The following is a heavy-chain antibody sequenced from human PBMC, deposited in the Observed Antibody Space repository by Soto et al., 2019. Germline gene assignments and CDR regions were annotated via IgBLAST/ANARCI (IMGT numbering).Heavy chain of an antibody. CDR2: VNAYNGNT. J-gene: IGHJ4*02. CDR1: GYTFTSYG. CDR3: AREAVSGRTGFDY. D-gene: IGHD6-19*01. V-gene: IGHV1-18*01. Sequence: QVQLVQSGAEVKKPGASVKVSCKASGYTFTSYGISWVRQAPGQGLEWMGWVNAYNGNTNYAQKFQGRVTMTTDTXTSTAYMERRSRRSDDTAVYYCAREAVSGRTGFDYWGQGTLVTVSS.